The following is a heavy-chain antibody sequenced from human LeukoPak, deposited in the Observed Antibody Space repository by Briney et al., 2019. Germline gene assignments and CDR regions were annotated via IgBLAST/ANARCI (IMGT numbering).Heavy chain of an antibody. CDR1: EFTFRSYA. J-gene: IGHJ3*02. CDR3: ARPTLTGSYWDAFDI. CDR2: ISGGGPFCTGGTTT. Sequence: GGSLRLSCAASEFTFRSYAMKWVRQAPGKGLEWVSAISGGGPFCTGGTTTYYADSVKGRFTISRDNPNNTLYLQMSSLRADDTAVYSCARPTLTGSYWDAFDIWGQGTMVTVSS. V-gene: IGHV3-23*01. D-gene: IGHD1-26*01.